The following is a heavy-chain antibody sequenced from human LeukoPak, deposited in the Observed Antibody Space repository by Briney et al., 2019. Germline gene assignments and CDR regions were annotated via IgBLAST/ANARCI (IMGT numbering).Heavy chain of an antibody. D-gene: IGHD1-26*01. J-gene: IGHJ4*02. Sequence: GGSLRLSCAASGFTFSSYSMSWVRQAPGKGLEWISYISSVGNTIFYADSVMGRFTISRDNAQDSLYLQMNSLRAEDTAVYFCARDKVRVGLSALDYWGQGTLVTVSS. CDR2: ISSVGNTI. CDR3: ARDKVRVGLSALDY. V-gene: IGHV3-48*01. CDR1: GFTFSSYS.